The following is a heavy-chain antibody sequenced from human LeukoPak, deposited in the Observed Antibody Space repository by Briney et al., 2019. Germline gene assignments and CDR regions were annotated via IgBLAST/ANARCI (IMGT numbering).Heavy chain of an antibody. CDR3: ARDNSGSYYPEFDY. CDR1: GYTLTELS. J-gene: IGHJ4*02. Sequence: ASVKVSCKVSGYTLTELSMHWVRQAPGKGLEWMGGFDPEDGETIYAQKFQGRVTMTEDTSTDTAYMELSSLRSEDTAVYYCARDNSGSYYPEFDYWGQGTLVTVSS. V-gene: IGHV1-24*01. CDR2: FDPEDGET. D-gene: IGHD1-26*01.